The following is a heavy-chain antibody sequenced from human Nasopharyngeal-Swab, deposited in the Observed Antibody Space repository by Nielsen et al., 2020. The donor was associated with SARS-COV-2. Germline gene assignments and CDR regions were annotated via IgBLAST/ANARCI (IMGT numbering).Heavy chain of an antibody. Sequence: GESLKISGSASGFTFSSYTMHWVRQAPGKGLKHVSAISSNGGSTYYADSVKGRFTISRDNSKNTLNLQMSSLRAEDTAVYYCVKDRGAHSVVVVAASWGQGTLVTVSS. CDR3: VKDRGAHSVVVVAAS. D-gene: IGHD2-15*01. CDR1: GFTFSSYT. CDR2: ISSNGGST. V-gene: IGHV3-64D*06. J-gene: IGHJ4*02.